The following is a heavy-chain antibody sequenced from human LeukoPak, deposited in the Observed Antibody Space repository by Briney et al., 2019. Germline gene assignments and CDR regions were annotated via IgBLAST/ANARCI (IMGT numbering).Heavy chain of an antibody. J-gene: IGHJ2*01. D-gene: IGHD3-16*01. Sequence: SETLSLTCAVYGASFRAYYWSWIRQAPGKGLEWFGEINDSGHGRYNASLKSRVTMSVDTSKNQLSLKLKSVTAADTAVYYCASSRDLYLDAFTSYWYFDVWGRGSLVTVSS. V-gene: IGHV4-34*01. CDR3: ASSRDLYLDAFTSYWYFDV. CDR2: INDSGHG. CDR1: GASFRAYY.